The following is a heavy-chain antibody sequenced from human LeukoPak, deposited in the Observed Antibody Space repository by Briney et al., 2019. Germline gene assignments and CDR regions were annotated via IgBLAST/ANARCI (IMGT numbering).Heavy chain of an antibody. J-gene: IGHJ4*02. Sequence: YYNPSLKSRVTISVDTSKNQFSLKLSSVTAADTAVYYCASASHWGQGTLVTVSS. D-gene: IGHD3-16*01. V-gene: IGHV4-39*01. CDR3: ASASH.